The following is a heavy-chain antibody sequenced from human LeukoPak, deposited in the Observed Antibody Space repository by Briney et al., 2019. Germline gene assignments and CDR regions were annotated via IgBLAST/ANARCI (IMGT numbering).Heavy chain of an antibody. CDR2: ISAYNGNT. D-gene: IGHD3-9*01. CDR3: ARDPGYDILTGYYLIDY. CDR1: GYTFTSYG. V-gene: IGHV1-18*01. J-gene: IGHJ4*02. Sequence: ASVKVSCTASGYTFTSYGISWVRQAPGQGLEWMGWISAYNGNTNYAQKLQGRVTMTTDTSTSTAYMELRSLRSDDTAVYYCARDPGYDILTGYYLIDYWGQGTLVTVSS.